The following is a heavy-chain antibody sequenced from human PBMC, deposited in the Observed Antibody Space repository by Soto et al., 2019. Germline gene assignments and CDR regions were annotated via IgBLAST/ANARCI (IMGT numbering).Heavy chain of an antibody. CDR3: ARYSSSSFSGWYFDL. CDR1: GFTVCSND. D-gene: IGHD6-6*01. CDR2: IYSGGST. V-gene: IGHV3-53*01. Sequence: GGSLRLSCAASGFTVCSNDMSWVRQALGKGLEWVSVIYSGGSTYYADSVKGRFTISRDNSKNTLYLQMNSLRAEDTAVYYCARYSSSSFSGWYFDLWGRGTLVTVSS. J-gene: IGHJ2*01.